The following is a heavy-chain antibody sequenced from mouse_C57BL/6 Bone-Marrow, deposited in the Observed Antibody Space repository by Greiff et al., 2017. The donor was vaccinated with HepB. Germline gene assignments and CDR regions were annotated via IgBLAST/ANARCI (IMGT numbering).Heavy chain of an antibody. CDR2: IRNKANGYTT. CDR3: ARYRSNYYFDY. D-gene: IGHD2-5*01. V-gene: IGHV7-3*01. Sequence: VQLQQSGGGLVQPGGSLSLSCAASGFTFTDYYMSWVRQPPGKALEWLGFIRNKANGYTTEYSASVKGRFTISRDNSQSILYLQMNALRAEDSATYYCARYRSNYYFDYWGQGTTLTVSS. J-gene: IGHJ2*01. CDR1: GFTFTDYY.